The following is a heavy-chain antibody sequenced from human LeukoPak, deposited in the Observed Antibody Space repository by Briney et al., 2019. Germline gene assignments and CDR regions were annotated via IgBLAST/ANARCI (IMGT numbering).Heavy chain of an antibody. V-gene: IGHV3-48*01. CDR2: ISSSSSTL. D-gene: IGHD5-12*01. J-gene: IGHJ5*02. Sequence: PGGSLRLSCAASGFTFSSYGMHWVRQAPGKGLEWVSYISSSSSTLYYADSVKGRFSISRDNAKTSLYLQMNSLRAEDTAVYYCASGAEGYVFDPWGQGTLVTVSS. CDR1: GFTFSSYG. CDR3: ASGAEGYVFDP.